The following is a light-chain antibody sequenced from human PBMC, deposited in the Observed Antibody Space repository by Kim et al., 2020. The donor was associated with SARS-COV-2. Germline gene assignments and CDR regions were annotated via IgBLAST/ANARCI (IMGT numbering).Light chain of an antibody. CDR1: SLRSYY. CDR3: NSRDSNDNVV. V-gene: IGLV3-19*01. J-gene: IGLJ2*01. Sequence: AFGQTGRITCQGDSLRSYYATWYQQRPGQAPILVIYGKNIRPSGIPDRFSGSSAGNTASLTITGTQAGDEADYYCNSRDSNDNVVFGGGTQLTVL. CDR2: GKN.